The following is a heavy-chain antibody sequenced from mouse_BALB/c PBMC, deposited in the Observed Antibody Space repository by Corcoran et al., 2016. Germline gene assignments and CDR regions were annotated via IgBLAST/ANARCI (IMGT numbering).Heavy chain of an antibody. CDR2: INPYNGGT. V-gene: IGHV1-18*01. D-gene: IGHD1-1*01. CDR1: GYSFTGYT. CDR3: ARMRARYYGGLYFDV. Sequence: EVQLQQSGPELVKPGASMKISCKASGYSFTGYTMNWVKQSHGKNLEGIGLINPYNGGTSYNQKFKGKATLPVDKSSSTAYMELLSLTSEDSAVYYCARMRARYYGGLYFDVWGAGTTVTVSS. J-gene: IGHJ1*01.